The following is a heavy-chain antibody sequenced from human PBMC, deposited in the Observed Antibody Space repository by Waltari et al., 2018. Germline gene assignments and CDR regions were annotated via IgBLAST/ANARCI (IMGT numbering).Heavy chain of an antibody. Sequence: QVQLVESGGGVAQPGRSLRLSCAASGFTFSSYGTHWVRQAPGKGLEGVAVIWYDGSNKSYADSVKGRFTISRDNSKNTLYLQMNSLRAEDTAVYYCMCFGESFDHWGQGILVTVSS. V-gene: IGHV3-33*01. CDR3: MCFGESFDH. CDR1: GFTFSSYG. CDR2: IWYDGSNK. J-gene: IGHJ4*02. D-gene: IGHD3-10*01.